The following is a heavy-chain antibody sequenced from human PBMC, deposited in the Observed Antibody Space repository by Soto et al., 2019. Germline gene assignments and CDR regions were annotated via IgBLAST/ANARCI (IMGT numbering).Heavy chain of an antibody. J-gene: IGHJ5*02. Sequence: QVQLQESGPGLVKPSETLSLTCTVSGTSISNYFWSWIRQPPGKGLEWIGYIYYTGSTNYNPSIESRVTMSVDTSRNQFSLTQSSVSAADTAVYYCARVTLVAPRATGGGYWFDPWGQGTLVTVSS. D-gene: IGHD3-16*01. CDR1: GTSISNYF. CDR3: ARVTLVAPRATGGGYWFDP. V-gene: IGHV4-59*01. CDR2: IYYTGST.